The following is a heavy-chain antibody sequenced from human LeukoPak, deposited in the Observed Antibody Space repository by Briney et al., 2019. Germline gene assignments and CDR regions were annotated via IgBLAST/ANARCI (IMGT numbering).Heavy chain of an antibody. CDR3: AIIWNSNFDY. Sequence: PSETLSLTCTVSGYSISSGYYWGWIRQPPGKGLEWIGSIYHSGSTYYNPSLKSRVTISEDTSKNQFSLKLSSVTAADTAVYYCAIIWNSNFDYWGQGTLVTVSS. V-gene: IGHV4-38-2*02. D-gene: IGHD2/OR15-2a*01. J-gene: IGHJ4*02. CDR2: IYHSGST. CDR1: GYSISSGYY.